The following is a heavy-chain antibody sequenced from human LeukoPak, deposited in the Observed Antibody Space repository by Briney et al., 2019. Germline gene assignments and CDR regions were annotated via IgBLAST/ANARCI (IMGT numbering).Heavy chain of an antibody. V-gene: IGHV1-8*01. J-gene: IGHJ4*02. CDR3: ARRGCDFWSGYYIDDY. Sequence: GASVKVSCKASGYTFTSYDINWVRQATGQGLEWMGWMNPNSGNTGYAQKFQGRVTMTRNTSISTAYMELSSLRSEDTAVYYCARRGCDFWSGYYIDDYWGQGTLVTVSS. CDR1: GYTFTSYD. CDR2: MNPNSGNT. D-gene: IGHD3-3*01.